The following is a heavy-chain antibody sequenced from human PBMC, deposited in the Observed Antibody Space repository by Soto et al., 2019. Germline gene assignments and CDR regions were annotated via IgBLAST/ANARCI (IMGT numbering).Heavy chain of an antibody. Sequence: QVQLVQSGAEVKKPGASVKVSCKVSGYTLTELSMHWVRQAPGKGLEWMGCFDPEDGETIYAQKYQGRVTMTEDTSIGKAYMELSSLRSEDTAVYFCATFTMVRRDTPRYFYYYMDVWGEGTTVTVSS. CDR1: GYTLTELS. CDR2: FDPEDGET. J-gene: IGHJ6*03. CDR3: ATFTMVRRDTPRYFYYYMDV. V-gene: IGHV1-24*01. D-gene: IGHD3-10*01.